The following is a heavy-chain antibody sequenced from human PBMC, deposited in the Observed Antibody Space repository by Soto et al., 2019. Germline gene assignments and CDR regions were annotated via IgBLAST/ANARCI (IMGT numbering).Heavy chain of an antibody. J-gene: IGHJ4*02. CDR2: INPSGGST. V-gene: IGHV1-46*01. Sequence: QVQLVQSGAEVKKPGASVKVSCKASGYIFTRYYMHWVRQAPGQGLEWMGIINPSGGSTSYTQKFQGKVTMTRDTSTSTVYMDLRSLRSEDTAVYYCARGLLGFGSPYYFDYWGQGTLVTVSS. CDR1: GYIFTRYY. D-gene: IGHD2-15*01. CDR3: ARGLLGFGSPYYFDY.